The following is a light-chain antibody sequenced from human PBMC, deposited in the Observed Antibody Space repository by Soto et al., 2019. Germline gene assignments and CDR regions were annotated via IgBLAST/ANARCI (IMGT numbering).Light chain of an antibody. CDR3: QVWDSGSDHYV. Sequence: SYELAQPPSVSVAPGQTAKISCGGDDIGSKSVHWYRQRPGQAPVLVVFDDFDRPSAIPERFSGSNSGNRATLTISRVEAGDEADYYCQVWDSGSDHYVFGTGTKLTVL. V-gene: IGLV3-21*02. J-gene: IGLJ1*01. CDR2: DDF. CDR1: DIGSKS.